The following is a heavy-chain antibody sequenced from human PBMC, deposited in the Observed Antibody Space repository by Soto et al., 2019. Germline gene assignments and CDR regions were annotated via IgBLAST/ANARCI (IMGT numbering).Heavy chain of an antibody. CDR2: ISYDGSNK. Sequence: LRLSCAASGFTFSSYGMHWVRQAPGKGLEWVAVISYDGSNKYYADSVKGRFTISRDNSKNTLYLQMNSLRAEDTAVYYCAKDRGYNSFDYWGQGTLVTVSS. CDR3: AKDRGYNSFDY. CDR1: GFTFSSYG. J-gene: IGHJ4*02. D-gene: IGHD6-25*01. V-gene: IGHV3-30*18.